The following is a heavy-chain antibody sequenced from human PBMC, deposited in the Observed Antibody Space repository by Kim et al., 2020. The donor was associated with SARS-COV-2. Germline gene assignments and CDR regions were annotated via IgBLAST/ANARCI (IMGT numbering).Heavy chain of an antibody. CDR3: ARAFSYRPINWFDP. Sequence: ASVKVSCKASGYTFTSYGISWVRQAPGQGLEWMGWISAYNGNTNYAQKLQGRVTMTTDTSTSTAYMELRSLRSDDTAVYYCARAFSYRPINWFDPWGQGTLVTVSS. CDR2: ISAYNGNT. J-gene: IGHJ5*02. CDR1: GYTFTSYG. D-gene: IGHD5-18*01. V-gene: IGHV1-18*01.